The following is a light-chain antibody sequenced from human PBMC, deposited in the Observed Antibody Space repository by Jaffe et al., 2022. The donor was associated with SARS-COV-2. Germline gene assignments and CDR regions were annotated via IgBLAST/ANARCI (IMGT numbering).Light chain of an antibody. J-gene: IGLJ3*02. V-gene: IGLV1-40*01. Sequence: QSALTQPPSVSGAPGQRVTISCTGSSSNIGAGYDVHWYQQLPGAAPKLLISVNNRRPSGVPDRFSGSKSGTSASLAVTGLQVDDEADYYCQSYDNTLTAWVFGGGTKLTVL. CDR3: QSYDNTLTAWV. CDR1: SSNIGAGYD. CDR2: VNN.